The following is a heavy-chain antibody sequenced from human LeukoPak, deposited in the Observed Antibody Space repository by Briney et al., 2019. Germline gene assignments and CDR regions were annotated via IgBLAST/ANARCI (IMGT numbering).Heavy chain of an antibody. CDR2: IYIGGTI. J-gene: IGHJ4*02. CDR1: GFTVSSNH. CDR3: ARDGVNHYYDC. Sequence: GGSLRLSCAASGFTVSSNHMSWVRQAPGEGLEWVSGIYIGGTIYDADVVKGRFTISRDYSQNTVYLEMHSLRAEETAVYYCARDGVNHYYDCWGQGTLVTVST. D-gene: IGHD1-14*01. V-gene: IGHV3-66*01.